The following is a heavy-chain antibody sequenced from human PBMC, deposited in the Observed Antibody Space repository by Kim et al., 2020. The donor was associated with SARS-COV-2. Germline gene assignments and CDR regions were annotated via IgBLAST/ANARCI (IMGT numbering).Heavy chain of an antibody. J-gene: IGHJ4*02. Sequence: APSVKGRFTISRDDSGNTAYLQMNSLRIEDTAVYYCARRGGDRSPDPNIDCWGQGTQVTVSS. D-gene: IGHD2-21*01. V-gene: IGHV3-73*01. CDR3: ARRGGDRSPDPNIDC.